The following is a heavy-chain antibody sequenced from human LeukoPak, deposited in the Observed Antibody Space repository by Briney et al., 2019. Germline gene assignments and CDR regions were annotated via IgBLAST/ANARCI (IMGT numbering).Heavy chain of an antibody. CDR3: ATHLGYCSSTSCFSENWFDP. V-gene: IGHV1-69*13. J-gene: IGHJ5*02. CDR1: GGTFSSYA. CDR2: IIAIFGRA. D-gene: IGHD2-2*01. Sequence: ASVKVSCKASGGTFSSYAISWVRQAPGKGREWMGGIIAIFGRANYAQKFQGRVTITADESTSTAYMELSSLRSEDTAVYYCATHLGYCSSTSCFSENWFDPWGQGTLVTVSS.